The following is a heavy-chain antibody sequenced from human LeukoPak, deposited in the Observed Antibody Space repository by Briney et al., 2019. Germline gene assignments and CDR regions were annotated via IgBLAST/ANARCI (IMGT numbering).Heavy chain of an antibody. CDR1: GYTFTSYD. V-gene: IGHV1-8*01. CDR2: MNPNSGNT. Sequence: ASVKVSCKASGYTFTSYDINWVRQATGQGLEWMGWMNPNSGNTSYAQKFQGRVTMTRNTSISTAYMELSSLRSEDTAVYYCARGTGTRKRNLDYYYYYMDVWGKGTTVTVSS. D-gene: IGHD1-14*01. CDR3: ARGTGTRKRNLDYYYYYMDV. J-gene: IGHJ6*03.